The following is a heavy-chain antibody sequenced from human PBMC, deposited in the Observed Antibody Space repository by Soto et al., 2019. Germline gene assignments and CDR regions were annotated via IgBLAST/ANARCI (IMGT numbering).Heavy chain of an antibody. CDR3: ARVRGYDFWSGYYTGYYYGMDV. Sequence: SETLSLTCTVSGGSISSCGYYWSWIRQHPGKGLEWIGYIYYSGSTYYNPSLKSRVTISVDTSKNQFSLKLSSVTAADTAVYYCARVRGYDFWSGYYTGYYYGMDVWGQGTTVTVSS. J-gene: IGHJ6*02. CDR1: GGSISSCGYY. D-gene: IGHD3-3*01. CDR2: IYYSGST. V-gene: IGHV4-31*03.